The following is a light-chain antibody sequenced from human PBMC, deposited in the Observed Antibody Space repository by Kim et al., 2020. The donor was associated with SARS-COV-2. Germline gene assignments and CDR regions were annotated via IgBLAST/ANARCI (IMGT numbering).Light chain of an antibody. J-gene: IGLJ3*02. CDR2: RNN. V-gene: IGLV10-54*01. CDR3: SAWDSSLSADV. CDR1: SNNVGNQG. Sequence: QAGLTQPPSVSKGLRQTATLTCTGNSNNVGNQGAAWLQQHQGHPPKLLSYRNNNRPSGISERLSASRSGNTASLTITGLQTEDEADYYCSAWDSSLSADVFGGGTQLTVL.